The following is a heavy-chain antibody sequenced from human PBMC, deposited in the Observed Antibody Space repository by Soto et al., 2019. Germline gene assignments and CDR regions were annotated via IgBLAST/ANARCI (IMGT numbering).Heavy chain of an antibody. CDR3: ARAPGLLEVDY. D-gene: IGHD4-17*01. J-gene: IGHJ4*02. CDR2: MNPNSGNT. CDR1: GYTFTSYD. V-gene: IGHV1-8*01. Sequence: ASVKVSCKASGYTFTSYDINWVRQATGQGLEWMGWMNPNSGNTGYAQKFQGWVTMIRDTSISTAYMELSRLRSDDTAVYYCARAPGLLEVDYWGQGTLVTVSS.